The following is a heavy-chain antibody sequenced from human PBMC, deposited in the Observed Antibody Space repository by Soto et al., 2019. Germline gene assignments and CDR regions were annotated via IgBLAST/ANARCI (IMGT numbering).Heavy chain of an antibody. CDR2: ISSSSSYI. CDR1: GFTFSSYS. V-gene: IGHV3-21*01. J-gene: IGHJ4*02. Sequence: EVQLVESGGGLVKPGGSLRLSCAASGFTFSSYSMNWVRQAPRKGLEWVSSISSSSSYIYYADSVKGRFTISRDNAKNSLYLQMNSLRAEDTAVYYCAREWDSGSGEFDYWGQGTLVTVSS. D-gene: IGHD3-22*01. CDR3: AREWDSGSGEFDY.